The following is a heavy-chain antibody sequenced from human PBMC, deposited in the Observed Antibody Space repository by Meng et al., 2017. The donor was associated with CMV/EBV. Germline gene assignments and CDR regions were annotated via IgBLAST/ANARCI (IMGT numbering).Heavy chain of an antibody. D-gene: IGHD3-22*01. CDR2: IIPIFGTA. CDR3: ARGRIWNYYDSSGYNFDY. J-gene: IGHJ4*02. V-gene: IGHV1-69*01. Sequence: QVKLVQSGAEVKKPGSSVKVSCKASGGTFSSYAISWVRQAPGQGLEWMGGIIPIFGTANYAQKFQGRVTITADESTSTAYMEQSSLRSEDTAVYYFARGRIWNYYDSSGYNFDYWGQGTLVTVSS. CDR1: GGTFSSYA.